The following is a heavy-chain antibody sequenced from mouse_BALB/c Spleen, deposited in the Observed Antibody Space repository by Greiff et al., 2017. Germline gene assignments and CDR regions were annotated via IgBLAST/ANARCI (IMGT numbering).Heavy chain of an antibody. V-gene: IGHV14-3*02. CDR1: GFNIKDTY. J-gene: IGHJ4*01. D-gene: IGHD1-1*01. CDR3: ARDYGSSPYAMDY. Sequence: EVQVVESGAELVKPGASVKLSCTASGFNIKDTYMHWVKQRPEQGLEWIGRIDPANGNTKYDPKFQGKATITADTSSNTAYLQLSSLTSEDTAVYYCARDYGSSPYAMDYWGQGTSVTVSS. CDR2: IDPANGNT.